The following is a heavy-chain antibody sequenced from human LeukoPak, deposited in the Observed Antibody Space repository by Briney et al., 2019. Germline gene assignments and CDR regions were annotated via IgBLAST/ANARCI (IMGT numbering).Heavy chain of an antibody. Sequence: SETLSLTCTVSVGSISSYYWSWIRQPAGKGLEWIGRIYSTGSTNYNPSLKSRVTMSVDTSKNQFSLRLRSVTAADTAVYYCARQIASAGTAGFDFWGQGALVTVSS. CDR3: ARQIASAGTAGFDF. D-gene: IGHD6-13*01. CDR1: VGSISSYY. CDR2: IYSTGST. V-gene: IGHV4-4*07. J-gene: IGHJ4*02.